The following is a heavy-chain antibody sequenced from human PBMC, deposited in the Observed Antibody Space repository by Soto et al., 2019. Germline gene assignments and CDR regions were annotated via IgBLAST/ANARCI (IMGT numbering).Heavy chain of an antibody. CDR2: IYHSGST. Sequence: QVQLQESGPGLVKPSGTLSLTCAVSGGSISSSNWWRWVRQPPGKGLEGIGEIYHSGSTNYNPSLKSRVTISVEKSKNQFSLKLSSVNAADTAGYYCARDPYYGSGSYGVDYWGQGTLVTVSS. J-gene: IGHJ4*02. CDR3: ARDPYYGSGSYGVDY. D-gene: IGHD3-10*01. CDR1: GGSISSSNW. V-gene: IGHV4-4*02.